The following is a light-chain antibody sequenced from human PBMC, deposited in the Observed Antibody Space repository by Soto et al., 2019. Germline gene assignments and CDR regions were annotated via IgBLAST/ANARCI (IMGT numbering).Light chain of an antibody. CDR3: SSYAGSNNLGV. CDR1: SSDVGGYNY. J-gene: IGLJ2*01. V-gene: IGLV2-8*01. CDR2: EVS. Sequence: QSALTQPPSASGSPGQSVTMSCTGTSSDVGGYNYVSWYQQHPGKAPKLMIYEVSKRPSGVPDRFSGSKSGNTASLTVSGLQAEDEAAYYCSSYAGSNNLGVFGGGTKLTVL.